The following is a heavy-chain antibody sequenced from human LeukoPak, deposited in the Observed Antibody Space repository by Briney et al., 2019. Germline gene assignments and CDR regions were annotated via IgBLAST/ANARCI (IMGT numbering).Heavy chain of an antibody. CDR3: ARGPPSTVTTFDY. CDR2: ISAYNGNT. V-gene: IGHV1-18*01. CDR1: GYTFTNYG. D-gene: IGHD4-17*01. Sequence: GASVKVSFMHSGYTFTNYGISWVRQAPGQALEWMGWISAYNGNTNYAQKLQGRVTMTTDTSTSTAYMELRSLRSDDTAVYYCARGPPSTVTTFDYWGQGTLVTVSS. J-gene: IGHJ4*02.